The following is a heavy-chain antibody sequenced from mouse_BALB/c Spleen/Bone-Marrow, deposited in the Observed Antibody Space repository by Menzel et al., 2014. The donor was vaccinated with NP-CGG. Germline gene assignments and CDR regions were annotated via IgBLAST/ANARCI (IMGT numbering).Heavy chain of an antibody. Sequence: EVQLQESGPELVKPGASVKMSCKASGYTFTRYVMYWVKQKPGQGLEWIGYINPYNDGTKYNEKFKGKATLTSDKSSSTAYMELSSLTSEDSAVYYCARSLLRADYWGQGTSVTVSS. CDR1: GYTFTRYV. D-gene: IGHD1-1*01. V-gene: IGHV1-14*01. CDR3: ARSLLRADY. CDR2: INPYNDGT. J-gene: IGHJ4*01.